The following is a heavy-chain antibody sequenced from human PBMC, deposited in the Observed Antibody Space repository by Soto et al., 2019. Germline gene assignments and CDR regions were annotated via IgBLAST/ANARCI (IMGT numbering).Heavy chain of an antibody. V-gene: IGHV3-48*01. CDR3: ARYYYSNYGGAFDI. J-gene: IGHJ3*02. Sequence: DSVKGRFTISRDNVKNSLYLQMNSLRAEDTAVYYCARYYYSNYGGAFDIWGQGTVVTVSS. D-gene: IGHD4-4*01.